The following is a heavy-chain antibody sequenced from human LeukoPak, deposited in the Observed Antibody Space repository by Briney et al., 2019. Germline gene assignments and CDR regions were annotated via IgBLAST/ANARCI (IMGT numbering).Heavy chain of an antibody. CDR3: ARESHGSGWYFGY. Sequence: ASVKVSCKASGYTFTGYYMHWVRQAPGQGLEWMGWINPNSGGTNYAQKFQGRVTMTRDTSISTAYMELSRLRSDDTAVYYCARESHGSGWYFGYWGQGTLVTVSS. CDR1: GYTFTGYY. D-gene: IGHD6-19*01. V-gene: IGHV1-2*02. J-gene: IGHJ4*02. CDR2: INPNSGGT.